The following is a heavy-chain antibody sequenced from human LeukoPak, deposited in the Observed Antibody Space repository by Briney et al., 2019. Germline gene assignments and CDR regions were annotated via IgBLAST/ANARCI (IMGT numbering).Heavy chain of an antibody. CDR2: IYYSGST. CDR1: GGSISSSSYY. V-gene: IGHV4-39*01. CDR3: ARYQGSSSRYHFDY. J-gene: IGHJ4*02. Sequence: SETLSLTCTVSGGSISSSSYYWGWIRQPPGKGLEWIGSIYYSGSTYYNPSLKSRVTISVDTSKNQFSLKLSSVTAADTAVYYCARYQGSSSRYHFDYWGQGTLVTVSS. D-gene: IGHD6-13*01.